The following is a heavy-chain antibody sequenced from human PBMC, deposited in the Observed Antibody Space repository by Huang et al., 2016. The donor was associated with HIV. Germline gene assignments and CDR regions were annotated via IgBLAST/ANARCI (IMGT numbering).Heavy chain of an antibody. V-gene: IGHV3-23*01. D-gene: IGHD3-22*01. J-gene: IGHJ4*02. CDR2: IRGSGGSST. CDR3: VKDRGFYFDSSGYYYFDY. CDR1: GFTFSRYA. Sequence: EVQLLESGGGLVQPGGSLRLSCAASGFTFSRYAMNWVRQAPGKGLEWVTVIRGSGGSSTFYAKSVKGRFSISRDNSKNTVYLEMNRLRAEDTAIYYCVKDRGFYFDSSGYYYFDYWGQGTLVTVSS.